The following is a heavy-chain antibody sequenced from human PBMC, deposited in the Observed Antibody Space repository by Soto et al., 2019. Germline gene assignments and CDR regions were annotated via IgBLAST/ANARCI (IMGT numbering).Heavy chain of an antibody. D-gene: IGHD4-17*01. J-gene: IGHJ5*02. V-gene: IGHV1-2*04. CDR3: ARHGDYGDYSTLVWFDP. CDR2: INPNSGGT. CDR1: GYTFTCYY. Sequence: GASVKVSCKASGYTFTCYYMHWVRQAPGQGLEWMGWINPNSGGTNYAQKFQGWVTMTRDTSISTAYMELSRLRSDDTAVYYCARHGDYGDYSTLVWFDPWGQGTLVTVSS.